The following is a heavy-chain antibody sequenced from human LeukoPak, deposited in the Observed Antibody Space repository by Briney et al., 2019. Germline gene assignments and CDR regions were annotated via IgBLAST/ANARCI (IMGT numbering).Heavy chain of an antibody. CDR1: GGTFSSYG. CDR2: IIPTFGTA. V-gene: IGHV1-69*05. D-gene: IGHD3-10*01. J-gene: IGHJ4*02. Sequence: SVKVSCKASGGTFSSYGISWVRQAPGQGLEWMGGIIPTFGTANYAQKFQGRVTMTRNTSISTAYMELSSLRSEDTAVYYCARNAVRGVIGIHTFDYWGQGTLVTVSS. CDR3: ARNAVRGVIGIHTFDY.